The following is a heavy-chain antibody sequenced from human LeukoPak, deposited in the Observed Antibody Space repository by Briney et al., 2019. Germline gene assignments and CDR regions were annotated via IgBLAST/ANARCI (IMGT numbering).Heavy chain of an antibody. D-gene: IGHD1-26*01. Sequence: GASVKVSCKASGGTFSRHTISWVRQSPGRGLEWMGGITPMFGTANYAQKFQGRVAITADESTSTAYMELSSLRSEDTAVYYCARDSGSGNNDYWGQGTLVTVSS. J-gene: IGHJ4*02. CDR2: ITPMFGTA. CDR1: GGTFSRHT. CDR3: ARDSGSGNNDY. V-gene: IGHV1-69*13.